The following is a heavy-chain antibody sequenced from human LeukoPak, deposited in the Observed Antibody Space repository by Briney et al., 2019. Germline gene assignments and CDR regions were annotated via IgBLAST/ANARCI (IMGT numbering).Heavy chain of an antibody. J-gene: IGHJ4*02. D-gene: IGHD1-26*01. CDR1: GFTFSSYW. CDR3: TTDRDSGSYFDY. CDR2: IKSKTDGGTT. V-gene: IGHV3-15*01. Sequence: PGGSQRLSCAASGFTFSSYWMHWVRQAPGKGLEWVGRIKSKTDGGTTDYAAPVKGRFTISRDDSKNTLYLQMNSLKTEDTAVYYCTTDRDSGSYFDYWGQGTLVTVSS.